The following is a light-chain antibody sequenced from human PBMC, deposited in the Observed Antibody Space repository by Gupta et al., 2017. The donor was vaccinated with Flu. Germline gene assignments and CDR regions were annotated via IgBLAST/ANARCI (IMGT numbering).Light chain of an antibody. V-gene: IGLV3-21*02. CDR3: HVWDSSSDHGV. CDR1: NIGIKS. Sequence: SYVLTLPPSVSVAPGQTARITCGGNNIGIKSVHWYQQKPGQAPVLVVYDDRNRPSGIPERFSGSNSENTATLTNSRVEAGDEADYYCHVWDSSSDHGVFGGGTKLTVL. J-gene: IGLJ3*02. CDR2: DDR.